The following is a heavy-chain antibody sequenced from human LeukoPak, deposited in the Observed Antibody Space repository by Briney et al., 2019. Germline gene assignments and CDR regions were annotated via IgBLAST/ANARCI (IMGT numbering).Heavy chain of an antibody. CDR1: GGSISSGDYY. V-gene: IGHV4-30-4*01. D-gene: IGHD3-22*01. Sequence: SETLSLTGTVSGGSISSGDYYWSWIRQPPGKGLEWIGYTYYSGSTYYNPSLKSRVTISVDTSKNQFSLKLTSVTAADTAVYYCARPYYYDSRIDPWGQGTLVTVSS. CDR2: TYYSGST. CDR3: ARPYYYDSRIDP. J-gene: IGHJ5*02.